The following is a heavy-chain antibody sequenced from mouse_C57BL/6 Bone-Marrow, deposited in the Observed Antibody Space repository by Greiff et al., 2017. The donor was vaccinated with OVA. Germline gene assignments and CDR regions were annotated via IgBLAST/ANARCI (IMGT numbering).Heavy chain of an antibody. V-gene: IGHV1-64*01. D-gene: IGHD2-3*01. CDR1: GYTFTSYW. J-gene: IGHJ4*01. CDR2: IHPNSGST. Sequence: VQLQQPGAELVKPGASVKLSCKASGYTFTSYWMHWVKQRPGQGLEWIGMIHPNSGSTNYNEKFKSKATLTVDKSSSTAYMQLSSLTSEDSAVYYCAIYDGSFYAMDYWGQGTSVTVSS. CDR3: AIYDGSFYAMDY.